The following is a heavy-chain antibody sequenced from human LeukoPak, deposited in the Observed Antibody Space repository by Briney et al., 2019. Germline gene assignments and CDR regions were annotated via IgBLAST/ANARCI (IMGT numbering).Heavy chain of an antibody. CDR1: GFTFSSYA. Sequence: GSLRLSCAASGFTFSSYAMSWVRQAPGKGLEWVSAISGSGGSTYYADSVKGRFTISRDNSKNTLYLQMNSLRAEDTAVYYCAKTYAHSTVAGIDYWGQGTLVTVSS. V-gene: IGHV3-23*01. CDR3: AKTYAHSTVAGIDY. CDR2: ISGSGGST. J-gene: IGHJ4*02. D-gene: IGHD6-19*01.